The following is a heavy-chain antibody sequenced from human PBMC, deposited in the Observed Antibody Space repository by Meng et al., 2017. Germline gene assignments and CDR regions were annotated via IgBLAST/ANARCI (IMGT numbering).Heavy chain of an antibody. J-gene: IGHJ4*02. CDR3: ARGGKYVWGLDY. V-gene: IGHV3-30*07. Sequence: QVRLVESGGGVVQPGRSLRLSCAASGFTFSSYAMHWVRQAPGKGLEWVAVISYDGSNKYYADSVKGRFTISRDNAKNTLYLQMNSLRAEDTAVYYCARGGKYVWGLDYWGQGTLVTVSS. CDR2: ISYDGSNK. CDR1: GFTFSSYA. D-gene: IGHD4-23*01.